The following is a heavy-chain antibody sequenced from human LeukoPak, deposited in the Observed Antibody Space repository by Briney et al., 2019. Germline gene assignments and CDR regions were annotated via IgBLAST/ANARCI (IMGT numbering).Heavy chain of an antibody. CDR2: IYTSGST. D-gene: IGHD6-13*01. Sequence: SETLSLTCTVSGGSISSGSYYWSWIRQPAGKGLEWIGCIYTSGSTNYNPSLKSRVTISVDTSKNQFSLKLSSVTAADTAVYYCARHVEYSSSWYYFDYWGQGTLVTVSS. CDR1: GGSISSGSYY. CDR3: ARHVEYSSSWYYFDY. J-gene: IGHJ4*02. V-gene: IGHV4-61*02.